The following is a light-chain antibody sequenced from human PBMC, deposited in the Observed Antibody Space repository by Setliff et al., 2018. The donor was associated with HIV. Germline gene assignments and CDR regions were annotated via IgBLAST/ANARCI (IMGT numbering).Light chain of an antibody. V-gene: IGLV2-11*01. Sequence: QSVLTQPRSVSGSPGQSVTISCAGSSSDVGAYNYVSWYQQHPGKAPKLMIYDVTKRPSGVPDRFSGSKSGNTASLTISGLQAEDEADYYCRSYAGSYTYIFGTGTEVTVL. CDR2: DVT. CDR3: RSYAGSYTYI. J-gene: IGLJ1*01. CDR1: SSDVGAYNY.